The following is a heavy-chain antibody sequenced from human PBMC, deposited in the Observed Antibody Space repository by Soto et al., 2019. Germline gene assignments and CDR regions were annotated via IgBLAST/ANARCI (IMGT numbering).Heavy chain of an antibody. J-gene: IGHJ5*02. D-gene: IGHD3-22*01. V-gene: IGHV4-31*03. CDR3: ARDTYCYDSSGYYYPWFDP. Sequence: SETVSLTCTVCGGSISSGGYYWSWMSQHPGKGLEWIEYIYYSGSTYYTPCIKSRVTISVDTSKNQFSLKLSSVTAADTAVYYCARDTYCYDSSGYYYPWFDPWGQGTLVTVSS. CDR1: GGSISSGGYY. CDR2: IYYSGST.